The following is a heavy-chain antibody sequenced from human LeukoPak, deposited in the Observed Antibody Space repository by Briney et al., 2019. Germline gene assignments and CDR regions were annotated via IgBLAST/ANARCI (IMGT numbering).Heavy chain of an antibody. Sequence: SETLSLTCAVSGDSINSHYWGWIRQPPGKGLQWIGDSYYTGKNNYNPSLKSRVTISLDTSKDHLSLKLTSVLAADTAIYYCVRRDTGWNYFDYWGQGILVTVSS. CDR3: VRRDTGWNYFDY. CDR1: GDSINSHY. D-gene: IGHD6-19*01. V-gene: IGHV4-59*08. J-gene: IGHJ4*02. CDR2: SYYTGKN.